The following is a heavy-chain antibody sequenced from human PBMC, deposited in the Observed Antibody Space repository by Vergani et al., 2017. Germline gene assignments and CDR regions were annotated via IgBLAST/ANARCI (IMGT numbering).Heavy chain of an antibody. CDR1: GGSFSTGGQS. CDR3: ARDCGEYDKDSLDV. V-gene: IGHV4-61*02. Sequence: QVQLQESGPGLVKPSQTLSLTCTVSGGSFSTGGQSWTWLRQSAGKGLEWIGRIYTIGATNYNPSLRSRAIMSVDAYKKQFSLKLTSLTAADTAVYYCARDCGEYDKDSLDVWGQGTKVTGTS. J-gene: IGHJ3*01. CDR2: IYTIGAT. D-gene: IGHD2-21*01.